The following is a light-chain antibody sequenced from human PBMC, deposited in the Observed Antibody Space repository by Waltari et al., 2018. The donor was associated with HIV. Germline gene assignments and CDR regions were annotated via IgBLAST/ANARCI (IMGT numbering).Light chain of an antibody. CDR3: NSYAGSNNWV. V-gene: IGLV2-8*01. CDR2: EVN. Sequence: QSALTQPPSASGSPGQSVTISCTGTSSDVGGSKYVSWYQQHPGKAPKLMIYEVNKRPSGAPGRFSGSKSANTASLAVSGLQADDEADYYCNSYAGSNNWVFGGGTKLTVL. J-gene: IGLJ3*02. CDR1: SSDVGGSKY.